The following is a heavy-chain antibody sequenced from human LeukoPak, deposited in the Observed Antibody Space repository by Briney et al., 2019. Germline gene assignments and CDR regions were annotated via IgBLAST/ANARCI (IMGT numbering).Heavy chain of an antibody. Sequence: SETLSLTCTVSGGSISSYYWSWIRQPPGKGLEWMGYIYYSGSTNYNPSLKSRVTISVDTSKNQFSLKLSSVTAADTAVYYCARQVAGSSVLFDIWGQGTMVTVSS. CDR3: ARQVAGSSVLFDI. CDR2: IYYSGST. D-gene: IGHD4/OR15-4a*01. CDR1: GGSISSYY. J-gene: IGHJ3*02. V-gene: IGHV4-59*08.